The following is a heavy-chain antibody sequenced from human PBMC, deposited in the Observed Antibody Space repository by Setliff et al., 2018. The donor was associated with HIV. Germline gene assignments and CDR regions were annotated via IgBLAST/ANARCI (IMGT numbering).Heavy chain of an antibody. J-gene: IGHJ6*02. V-gene: IGHV5-51*01. CDR3: ASLPYYYGSGTNYGMDV. D-gene: IGHD3-10*01. CDR2: IYPGDSDT. CDR1: GYSFTSYW. Sequence: GESLKISCKGSGYSFTSYWIGWVRQMPGKGLEWLGIIYPGDSDTRYSPSFQGQVTISADKSISTAYLQWSSLKASDTAMYYCASLPYYYGSGTNYGMDVWGQGTTVTVSS.